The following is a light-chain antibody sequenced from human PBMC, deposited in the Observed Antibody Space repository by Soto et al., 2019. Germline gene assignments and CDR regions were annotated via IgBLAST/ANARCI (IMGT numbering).Light chain of an antibody. CDR3: QQSYSYPWT. CDR1: QAISSY. J-gene: IGKJ1*01. Sequence: AIRMTQSPSSFSASAGDRVTITSRASQAISSYLAWYQQKPGKAPKLLIYAASSLQSGVPSRFSGSGSGTDFTLTISYLQSEDFATYYCQQSYSYPWTFGQGTKVEIK. V-gene: IGKV1-8*01. CDR2: AAS.